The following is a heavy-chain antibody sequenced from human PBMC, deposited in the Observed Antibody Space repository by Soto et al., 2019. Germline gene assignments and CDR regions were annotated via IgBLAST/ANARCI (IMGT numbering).Heavy chain of an antibody. CDR1: GGTFSSYA. J-gene: IGHJ6*02. Sequence: VKVSCKASGGTFSSYAISWVRQAPGQGLEWMGGIIPIFGTANYAQKFQGRVTITADKSTSTAYMELSSLRSEDTAVYYCARYYDFWSGRKEYYYYGMDVWGQGTTVTVSS. V-gene: IGHV1-69*06. D-gene: IGHD3-3*01. CDR3: ARYYDFWSGRKEYYYYGMDV. CDR2: IIPIFGTA.